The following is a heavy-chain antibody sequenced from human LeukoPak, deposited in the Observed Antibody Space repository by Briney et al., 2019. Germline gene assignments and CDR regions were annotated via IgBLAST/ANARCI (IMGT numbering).Heavy chain of an antibody. D-gene: IGHD2-2*01. CDR2: ISTSGGST. V-gene: IGHV3-23*01. CDR1: GFTFSSYA. CDR3: AKDRVSGLIVVVRAATEY. J-gene: IGHJ4*02. Sequence: GGSLRLSCAASGFTFSSYAMIWVRQAPGKGLEWVSGISTSGGSTYYADSVKGRFTISRDNSKNTLYLQMNSLRTEDTALYFCAKDRVSGLIVVVRAATEYWGQGTLVTVSS.